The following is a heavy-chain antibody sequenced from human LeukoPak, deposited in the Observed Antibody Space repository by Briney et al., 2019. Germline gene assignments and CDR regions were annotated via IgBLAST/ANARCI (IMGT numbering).Heavy chain of an antibody. CDR1: GYTFTGYY. V-gene: IGHV1-2*02. CDR3: AIVGGSLFDY. Sequence: ASVKVSCKASGYTFTGYYMHWVRQAPGQGPEWMGGIDPNSGDTKYVQKFQGRLTVTRDTSISTAYMELSRLTSDDTAVYYCAIVGGSLFDYWGQGTLVTVSS. CDR2: IDPNSGDT. J-gene: IGHJ4*02. D-gene: IGHD1-26*01.